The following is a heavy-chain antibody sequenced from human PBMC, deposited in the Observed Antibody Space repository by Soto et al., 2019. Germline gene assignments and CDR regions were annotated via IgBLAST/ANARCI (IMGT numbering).Heavy chain of an antibody. J-gene: IGHJ4*02. Sequence: SETLSLTCTVSGASISSGGYYWSWIRQHPGKGLEWIGYIYYSGSTYYNPSLKSRVTISVDTSKNQFSLKLSSVTAADTAVYYCARGRLGGNSGYFDYWGQGTLVTVSS. V-gene: IGHV4-31*03. CDR3: ARGRLGGNSGYFDY. CDR2: IYYSGST. CDR1: GASISSGGYY. D-gene: IGHD2-21*02.